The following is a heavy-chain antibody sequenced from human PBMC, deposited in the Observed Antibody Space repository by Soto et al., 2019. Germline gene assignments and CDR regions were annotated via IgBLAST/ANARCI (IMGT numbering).Heavy chain of an antibody. CDR3: ARDYSSSFDY. Sequence: GGSLRLSCAASGFTFSSYAMHWVRQAPGKGLEGVAVISYDGSNKYYADSVKGRFTISRDNSKNTLYLQMNSLRAEDTAVYYCARDYSSSFDYWGQGTLVTVSS. CDR2: ISYDGSNK. D-gene: IGHD6-6*01. CDR1: GFTFSSYA. J-gene: IGHJ4*02. V-gene: IGHV3-30-3*01.